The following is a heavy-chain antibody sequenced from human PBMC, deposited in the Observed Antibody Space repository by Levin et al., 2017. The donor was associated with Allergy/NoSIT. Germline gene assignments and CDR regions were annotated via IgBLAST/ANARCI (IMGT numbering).Heavy chain of an antibody. V-gene: IGHV3-7*01. Sequence: GESLKISCAASGFTFSSYCMSWVRQAPGKGLEWVANIKQDGSDEYYVDSVKGRFTISRDNAKNSLYLQMNSLRAEDTAVYYCARVKYTSSPFDYWGQGTLATVSS. CDR2: IKQDGSDE. J-gene: IGHJ4*02. CDR3: ARVKYTSSPFDY. D-gene: IGHD6-6*01. CDR1: GFTFSSYC.